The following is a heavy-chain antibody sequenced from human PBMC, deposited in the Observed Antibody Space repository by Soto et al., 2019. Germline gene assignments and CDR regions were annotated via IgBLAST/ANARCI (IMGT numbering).Heavy chain of an antibody. J-gene: IGHJ5*01. CDR1: GYTFSGYH. V-gene: IGHV1-2*02. CDR2: INVYNGET. CDR3: AREGATRRPSRPAIGWLES. Sequence: GASVKVSCKASGYTFSGYHMHWVRQAPGQELEWMGWINVYNGETNIAQKFQGRVAMTRDTSITTAYVELSRLRFDGTAVYFCAREGATRRPSRPAIGWLESWGQGTLVTVSS. D-gene: IGHD2-2*02.